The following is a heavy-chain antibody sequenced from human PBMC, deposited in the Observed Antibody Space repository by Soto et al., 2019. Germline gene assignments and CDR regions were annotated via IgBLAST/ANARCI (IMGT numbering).Heavy chain of an antibody. CDR2: ISSSSSYI. CDR3: ARDHYDRPYGMDV. D-gene: IGHD3-22*01. V-gene: IGHV3-21*01. CDR1: GFTFRSYS. Sequence: EVQLVESGGGLVKPGGSLSLSCAASGFTFRSYSMNWVRQAPGKGLEWVSAISSSSSYIYYADSVKGRFTISRDNVKNPRFLPMSSLSAEDTAVYYCARDHYDRPYGMDVWGHGTTGT. J-gene: IGHJ6*02.